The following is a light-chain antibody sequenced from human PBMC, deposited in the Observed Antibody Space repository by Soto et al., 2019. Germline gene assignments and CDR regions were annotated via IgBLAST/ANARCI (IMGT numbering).Light chain of an antibody. CDR1: SSDVGGYNY. CDR3: SSYTSSRAYV. CDR2: EVS. Sequence: ALTQPASVSGSPGQSITISCTGTSSDVGGYNYVSWYQQQSGKAPKLMIHEVSNRPSGVSNRFSGSKSGNTASLTISGLQAEDEADYYCSSYTSSRAYVFGIGTKVTVL. V-gene: IGLV2-14*01. J-gene: IGLJ1*01.